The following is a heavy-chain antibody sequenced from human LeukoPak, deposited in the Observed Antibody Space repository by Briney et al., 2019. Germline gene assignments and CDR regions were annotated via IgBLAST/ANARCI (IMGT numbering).Heavy chain of an antibody. J-gene: IGHJ4*02. CDR2: INHSGST. D-gene: IGHD4/OR15-4a*01. CDR3: ARGFGYGAIRFDY. CDR1: GGSFSGYY. V-gene: IGHV4-34*01. Sequence: KTSETLSLTCAVYGGSFSGYYWSWIRQPPGKGLEWIGEINHSGSTNYNPSLKSQVTISVDTSKNQFSLKLSSVTAADTAVYYCARGFGYGAIRFDYWGQGTLVTVSS.